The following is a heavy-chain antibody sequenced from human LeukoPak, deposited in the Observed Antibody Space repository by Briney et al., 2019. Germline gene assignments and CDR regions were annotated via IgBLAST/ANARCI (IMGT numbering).Heavy chain of an antibody. CDR2: ISAYNGNT. J-gene: IGHJ5*02. D-gene: IGHD6-13*01. CDR3: ARGVSAAGMGDWFDP. Sequence: ASVRVSCKASGYTFASYGISWVRRAPGQGLEWMGWISAYNGNTNYAQKLQGRVTMTTDTSTSTAYMELRSLRSDDTAVYYCARGVSAAGMGDWFDPWGQGTLVTVSS. V-gene: IGHV1-18*01. CDR1: GYTFASYG.